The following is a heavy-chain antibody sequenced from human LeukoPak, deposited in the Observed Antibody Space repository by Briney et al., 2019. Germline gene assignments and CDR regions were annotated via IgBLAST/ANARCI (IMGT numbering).Heavy chain of an antibody. J-gene: IGHJ4*02. CDR1: GGSIGSSSYY. CDR3: ARLYSSGYYGWLYYFDY. D-gene: IGHD3-22*01. CDR2: IYYSGST. V-gene: IGHV4-39*01. Sequence: SETLSLTCTVSGGSIGSSSYYWGWIRQPPGKGLEWIGSIYYSGSTYYNPSLKSRVTISVDTSKNQFSLKLSSVTAADTAVYYCARLYSSGYYGWLYYFDYWGQGTLVTVSS.